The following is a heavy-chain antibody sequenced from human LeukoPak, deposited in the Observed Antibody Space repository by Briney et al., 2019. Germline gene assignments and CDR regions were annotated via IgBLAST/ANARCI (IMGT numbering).Heavy chain of an antibody. CDR1: GGSFTGYY. CDR2: NNHSGGS. Sequence: SETLSLTCAVYGGSFTGYYWSWIRQPPEKGLEWIGENNHSGGSHYNPSLKSRVTISVDTSKNQFSLKLNSVTAADTAVYYCARENNYFDYWGQGTLVTVSS. CDR3: ARENNYFDY. J-gene: IGHJ4*02. V-gene: IGHV4-34*01.